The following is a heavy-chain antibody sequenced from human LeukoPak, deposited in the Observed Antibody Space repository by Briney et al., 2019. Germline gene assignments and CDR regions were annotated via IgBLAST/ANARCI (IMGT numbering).Heavy chain of an antibody. V-gene: IGHV3-15*01. D-gene: IGHD5-18*01. CDR2: IKSRADGGTI. Sequence: GGSLRLSCEAAGFTFSNAWMSWVRQAPGKGLEWVGRIKSRADGGTIDYAVPVKVRFIISRDDSRHTLYLQMNSLKIEDTAMYYCTTLRLTASDYWGQGTRVSVSS. CDR3: TTLRLTASDY. J-gene: IGHJ4*02. CDR1: GFTFSNAW.